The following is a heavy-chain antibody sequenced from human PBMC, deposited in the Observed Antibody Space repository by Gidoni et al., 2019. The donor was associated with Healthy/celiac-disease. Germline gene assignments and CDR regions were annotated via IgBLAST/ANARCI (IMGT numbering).Heavy chain of an antibody. J-gene: IGHJ4*02. D-gene: IGHD1-26*01. V-gene: IGHV3-30*18. CDR3: AKDRGKWALLWYFDY. CDR1: GFTLSSYG. CDR2: LSYDGSNK. Sequence: QVQLVESGGGVVKPGRSLRRSCAASGFTLSSYGMNWVRQAHGKGLEWVAVLSYDGSNKYYADSVTGRFTISRYYSTISLYLQMNSLRAEDTAVYYCAKDRGKWALLWYFDYWGQGTLVTVSS.